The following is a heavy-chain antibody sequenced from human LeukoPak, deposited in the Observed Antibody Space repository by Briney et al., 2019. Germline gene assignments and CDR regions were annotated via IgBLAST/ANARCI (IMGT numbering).Heavy chain of an antibody. V-gene: IGHV3-9*01. D-gene: IGHD3-22*01. J-gene: IGHJ4*02. CDR2: LNWNSGGI. CDR3: AKDIFPYYYDSSGSPVDY. CDR1: GFTFDDYA. Sequence: GGPLRLSCAASGFTFDDYAMHWVRQAPGKGLEWVSGLNWNSGGIVYADSVKGRFTISRDNAKGSLYLQMNNLRTEDTALYYCAKDIFPYYYDSSGSPVDYWGQGTLVTVSS.